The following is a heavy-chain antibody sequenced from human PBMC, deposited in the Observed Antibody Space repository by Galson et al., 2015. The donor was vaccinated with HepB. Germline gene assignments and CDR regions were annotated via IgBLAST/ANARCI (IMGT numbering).Heavy chain of an antibody. CDR3: ARDGASCVCSAFVCGSFRGPHFDY. CDR2: ISASGGTT. J-gene: IGHJ4*02. Sequence: SLRLSCAASGCTFDTYAMTWVRQAPGKGLEGVSGISASGGTTYYTDSVKGRFIISRDNSKNTLYLQMNSLRVEDKALYYCARDGASCVCSAFVCGSFRGPHFDYWGQGPLATVSS. CDR1: GCTFDTYA. D-gene: IGHD3-16*02. V-gene: IGHV3-23*01.